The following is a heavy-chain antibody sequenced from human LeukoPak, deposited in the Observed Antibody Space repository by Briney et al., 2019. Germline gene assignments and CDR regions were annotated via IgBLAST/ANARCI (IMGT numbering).Heavy chain of an antibody. V-gene: IGHV4-4*02. CDR1: GGSISSSNW. D-gene: IGHD3-10*01. CDR3: ARTMVRGVTPQYFDY. CDR2: IYHSGST. J-gene: IGHJ4*02. Sequence: SETLSLTCAVSGGSISSSNWWSWVRQPPGKGLEWIGEIYHSGSTNYNPSLKSRVTISVDTSKNQFSLKLSSVTAADTAVYYCARTMVRGVTPQYFDYWGQGTLVTVSS.